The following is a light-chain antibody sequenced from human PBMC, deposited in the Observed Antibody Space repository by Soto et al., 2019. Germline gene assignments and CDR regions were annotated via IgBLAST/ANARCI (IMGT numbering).Light chain of an antibody. V-gene: IGLV1-40*01. CDR3: QSYDSSLSVV. J-gene: IGLJ2*01. Sequence: QSVLTQPPSVSGAPGQRVTISCTGSSSNIGAGYDVHWYQQLPGTAPKLFIYGNSNRPSGVPDRFPGSKSGTSASLAITGLQAEDEADYYCQSYDSSLSVVFGGGTKLTVL. CDR1: SSNIGAGYD. CDR2: GNS.